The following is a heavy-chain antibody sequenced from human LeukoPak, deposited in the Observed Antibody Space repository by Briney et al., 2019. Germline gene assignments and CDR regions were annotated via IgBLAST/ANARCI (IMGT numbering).Heavy chain of an antibody. D-gene: IGHD6-13*01. V-gene: IGHV4-31*03. CDR1: GGSISSGGYY. J-gene: IGHJ6*02. CDR2: IYYSGST. Sequence: PSETLSLTCTVSGGSISSGGYYWGWIRQHPGKGLEWIGYIYYSGSTYYNPSLKSRVTISVDTSKNQFSLKLSSVTAADTAVYYCARSGIAAAAPSPYYYGMDVWGQGTTVTVSS. CDR3: ARSGIAAAAPSPYYYGMDV.